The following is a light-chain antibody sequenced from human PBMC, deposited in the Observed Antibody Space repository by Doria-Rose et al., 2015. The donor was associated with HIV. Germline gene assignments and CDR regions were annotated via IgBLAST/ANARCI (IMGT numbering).Light chain of an antibody. CDR3: HQYGTSWT. J-gene: IGKJ1*01. Sequence: EIVLTQSPGTLSLSPGERATLSCRASQSFSSTYLAWYQQKHGQAPSLLIYDGSTRATGIPDRFSASGSGTDFTLTINRLEPEDFAPYYCHQYGTSWTFGQGTKVEI. V-gene: IGKV3-20*01. CDR2: DGS. CDR1: QSFSSTY.